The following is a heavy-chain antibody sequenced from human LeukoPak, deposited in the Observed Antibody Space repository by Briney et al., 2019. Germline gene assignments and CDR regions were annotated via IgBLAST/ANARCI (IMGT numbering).Heavy chain of an antibody. J-gene: IGHJ4*02. CDR3: ARDRIVGGRPSLDY. CDR1: VFTFNGYE. V-gene: IGHV3-48*03. Sequence: PGGPLRLSCAASVFTFNGYEMNWVRQSRGKGLEWVSYFRSCGTIVFYAVFVRGRFTISRDNAKNSLYLQMNSLRAEDTAVYYCARDRIVGGRPSLDYWGQGTLVTVSS. D-gene: IGHD1-26*01. CDR2: FRSCGTIV.